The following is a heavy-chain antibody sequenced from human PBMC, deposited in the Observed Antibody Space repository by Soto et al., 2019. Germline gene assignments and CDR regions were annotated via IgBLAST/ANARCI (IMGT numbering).Heavy chain of an antibody. Sequence: KISETLSLTCAVSGGSISSYYWSWIRQPPGKGLEWIGYIYYSGSTNYNPSLKSRVTISVDTSKNQFSLKLSSVTAADTAVYYCARGMKVATITSYYYGMDVWGQGTTVTVSS. J-gene: IGHJ6*02. V-gene: IGHV4-59*01. CDR3: ARGMKVATITSYYYGMDV. CDR2: IYYSGST. CDR1: GGSISSYY. D-gene: IGHD5-12*01.